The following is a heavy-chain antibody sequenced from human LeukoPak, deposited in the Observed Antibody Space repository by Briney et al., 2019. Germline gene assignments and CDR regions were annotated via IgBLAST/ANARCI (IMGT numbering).Heavy chain of an antibody. CDR1: GFAVSNNY. CDR3: ARDRAPVSGWYFDY. V-gene: IGHV3-53*01. Sequence: PGGSLRLSCAAPGFAVSNNYLSWVRQAPGKGLQWVSVLYSDYTTYYIDSVKGRFTISRDNSKNTVYLQMNSLRVEDTAMYYCARDRAPVSGWYFDYWGQGTLVTVSS. D-gene: IGHD2-15*01. CDR2: LYSDYTT. J-gene: IGHJ4*02.